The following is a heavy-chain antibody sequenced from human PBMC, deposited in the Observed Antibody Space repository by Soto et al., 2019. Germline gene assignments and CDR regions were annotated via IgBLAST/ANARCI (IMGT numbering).Heavy chain of an antibody. D-gene: IGHD6-19*01. J-gene: IGHJ5*01. V-gene: IGHV4-4*07. CDR1: GASISDYY. CDR2: VYVTGTT. CDR3: ARDGEYTSGWYSFDS. Sequence: LSLTCTVSGASISDYYWSWIRQPAGQALEWIGRVYVTGTTYFNPSLKSRVTMSVGTSNNQVSLKPSSVTAADSAIYYCARDGEYTSGWYSFDSWGPGTLVTVSS.